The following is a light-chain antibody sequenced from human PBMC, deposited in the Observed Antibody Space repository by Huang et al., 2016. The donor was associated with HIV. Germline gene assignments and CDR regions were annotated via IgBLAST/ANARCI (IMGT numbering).Light chain of an antibody. J-gene: IGKJ3*01. V-gene: IGKV3-15*01. CDR3: QQYNDFRST. CDR1: QLVSSH. Sequence: ETVMTQSPVTLSVSPGDRASLSCRSSQLVSSHLAWYQQKPGQAPRLLIYAVSTRATGVPARFSGSGSGTEFTLTISTLQSEDSAVYYCQQYNDFRSTFGPGTRVEIK. CDR2: AVS.